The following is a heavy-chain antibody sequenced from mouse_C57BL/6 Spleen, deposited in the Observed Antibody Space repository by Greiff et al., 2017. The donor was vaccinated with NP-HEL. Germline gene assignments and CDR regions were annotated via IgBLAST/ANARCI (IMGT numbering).Heavy chain of an antibody. J-gene: IGHJ3*01. Sequence: QVQLQQPGAELVRPGTSVKLSCKASGYTFTSYWMHWVKQRPGQGLEWIGVIDPSDSYTNYNQKFKGKATLTVDTSSSTAYMQLSSLTSEDSAVYYCANYDYDGRGFAYWGQGTLVTVSA. CDR2: IDPSDSYT. CDR3: ANYDYDGRGFAY. CDR1: GYTFTSYW. D-gene: IGHD2-4*01. V-gene: IGHV1-59*01.